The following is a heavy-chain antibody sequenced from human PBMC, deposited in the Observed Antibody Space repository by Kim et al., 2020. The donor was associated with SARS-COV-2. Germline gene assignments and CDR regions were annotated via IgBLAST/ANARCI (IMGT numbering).Heavy chain of an antibody. J-gene: IGHJ4*02. CDR1: GYSFTSYW. CDR3: ARVDYDILTGYYTGYFDY. Sequence: GESLKISCKGSGYSFTSYWIGWVRQMPGKGLEWMGIIYPGDSDTRYSPSFQGQVTISADKSISTAYLQWISLKASDTAMYYCARVDYDILTGYYTGYFDYWGQGTLVTVSS. D-gene: IGHD3-9*01. CDR2: IYPGDSDT. V-gene: IGHV5-51*01.